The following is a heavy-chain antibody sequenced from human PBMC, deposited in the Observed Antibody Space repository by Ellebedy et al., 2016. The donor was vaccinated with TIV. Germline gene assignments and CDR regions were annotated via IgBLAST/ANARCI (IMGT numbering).Heavy chain of an antibody. V-gene: IGHV3-23*01. D-gene: IGHD5-18*01. CDR1: GFSFSRYA. CDR3: AKDRTSGDGYWVFDQ. CDR2: SFGSGRGI. Sequence: PGGSLRLSCAASGFSFSRYAMSWVRQAPGKGLEWVSGSFGSGRGISYADSVKGRFTISRDNSKSMVHLQMNSLRPEDTAVYYCAKDRTSGDGYWVFDQWGQGTLVTVSS. J-gene: IGHJ4*02.